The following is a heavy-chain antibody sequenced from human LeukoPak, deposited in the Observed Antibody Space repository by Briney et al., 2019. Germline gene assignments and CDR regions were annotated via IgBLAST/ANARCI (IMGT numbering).Heavy chain of an antibody. D-gene: IGHD1-26*01. Sequence: GGSLRLSCAASGFTFSSNYMSWVRQAPGKGLEWISVIYSGGSTYYPDSVKGRFTISRDNSKNTLYLQMNSLRAEDTAVYYCARRRGGSYYYYFDYWGQGTLVTVSS. V-gene: IGHV3-53*01. J-gene: IGHJ4*02. CDR3: ARRRGGSYYYYFDY. CDR1: GFTFSSNY. CDR2: IYSGGST.